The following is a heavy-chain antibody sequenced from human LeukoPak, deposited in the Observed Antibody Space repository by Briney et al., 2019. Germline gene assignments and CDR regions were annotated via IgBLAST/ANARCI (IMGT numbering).Heavy chain of an antibody. CDR3: AKPELAGTSINYYFDY. V-gene: IGHV3-23*01. CDR1: GFTFSNYA. Sequence: GGSLRLSCAASGFTFSNYAVSWVRQAPGRGLEWVSGISRSGDTTYYAASVKGRFTISRDKSKNTLYLQMNSLRAEDTAVHYCAKPELAGTSINYYFDYWGQGTLVTVSS. D-gene: IGHD6-19*01. J-gene: IGHJ4*02. CDR2: ISRSGDTT.